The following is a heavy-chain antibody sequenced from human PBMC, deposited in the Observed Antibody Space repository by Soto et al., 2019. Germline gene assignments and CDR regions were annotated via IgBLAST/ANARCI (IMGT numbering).Heavy chain of an antibody. V-gene: IGHV4-34*01. Sequence: SETLSLTCAVYGGSFSGYYWSWIRQPPGKGLEWIGEINHSGSTNYNPSLKSRVTISVDTSKNQFSLKLSSVTAADTAVYYCARHDKGIAAAGTYFDYWGRGTLVTVSS. CDR2: INHSGST. CDR3: ARHDKGIAAAGTYFDY. D-gene: IGHD6-13*01. J-gene: IGHJ4*02. CDR1: GGSFSGYY.